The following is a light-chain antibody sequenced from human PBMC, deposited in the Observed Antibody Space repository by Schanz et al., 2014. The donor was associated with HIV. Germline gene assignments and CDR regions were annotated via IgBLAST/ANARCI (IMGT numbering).Light chain of an antibody. CDR2: ATS. CDR1: QSLSSSY. CDR3: QYFGNSGGT. V-gene: IGKV3-20*01. J-gene: IGKJ4*01. Sequence: EIVLTQSPGSLSLSPGGRATLSCGASQSLSSSYLAWYQQKPGQAPRLVIYATSTRAAGIPDRFSGTGSGTDFTLTISSLEPEDFAVYYCQYFGNSGGTFGGGTKVEIK.